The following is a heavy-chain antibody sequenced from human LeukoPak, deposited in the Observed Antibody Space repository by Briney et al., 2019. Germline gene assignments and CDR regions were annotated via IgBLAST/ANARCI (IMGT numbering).Heavy chain of an antibody. D-gene: IGHD4-17*01. CDR1: GFTFDDYA. V-gene: IGHV3-9*01. J-gene: IGHJ4*02. Sequence: GGSLRLSCAASGFTFDDYAMHWVRQAPGKGLEWVSGISWNSGSIGYADSVKGRFTISRDNAKNSLYLQMNSLRAEDTALYYCAKDRATVTTGYFDYWGQGTLVTVSS. CDR3: AKDRATVTTGYFDY. CDR2: ISWNSGSI.